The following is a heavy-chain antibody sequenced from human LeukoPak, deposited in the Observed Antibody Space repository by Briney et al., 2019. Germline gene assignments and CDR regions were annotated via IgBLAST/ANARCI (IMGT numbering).Heavy chain of an antibody. CDR2: ISSSSSYI. CDR3: ARDPLTRPFDY. CDR1: GFTVSSNY. Sequence: GGSLRLSCAASGFTVSSNYMSWVRQAPGKGLEWVSSISSSSSYIYYADSVKGRFTISRDNAKNSLYLQMNSLRAEDTAVYYCARDPLTRPFDYWGQGTLVTVSS. V-gene: IGHV3-21*01. J-gene: IGHJ4*02.